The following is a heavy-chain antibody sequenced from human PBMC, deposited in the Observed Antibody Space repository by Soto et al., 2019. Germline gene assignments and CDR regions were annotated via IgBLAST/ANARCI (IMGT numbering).Heavy chain of an antibody. Sequence: GGSLRLSCAASGFTFTNAWMSWVRQAPGKGLEWDGRIKSKTEGGITDYAAPVKGRFTISRDDSKNTVYLQMNSLKTEDTAVYYCTGARGTQGAEYLQNWGPGALHAVFS. D-gene: IGHD1-26*01. CDR2: IKSKTEGGIT. CDR3: TGARGTQGAEYLQN. J-gene: IGHJ1*01. V-gene: IGHV3-15*01. CDR1: GFTFTNAW.